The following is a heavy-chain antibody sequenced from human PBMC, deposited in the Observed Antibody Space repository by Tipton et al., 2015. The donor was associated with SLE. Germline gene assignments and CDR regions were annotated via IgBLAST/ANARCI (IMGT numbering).Heavy chain of an antibody. Sequence: LVKPTQTLSLTCAISGDSVSSNSAAWNWIRQSPSRGLEWLGRTYYRSKWYNDYAVSVESRITINPDTSKNQFSLQLNSVTPEDTAVYYCARRIWVPNYYDSRHSGYYYYYMDVWGKGTTVTVSS. D-gene: IGHD3-22*01. J-gene: IGHJ6*03. CDR3: ARRIWVPNYYDSRHSGYYYYYMDV. V-gene: IGHV6-1*01. CDR2: TYYRSKWYN. CDR1: GDSVSSNSAA.